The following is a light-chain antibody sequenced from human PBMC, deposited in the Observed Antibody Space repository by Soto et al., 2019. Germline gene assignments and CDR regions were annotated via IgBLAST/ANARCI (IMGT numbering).Light chain of an antibody. CDR3: ATWDDTLNGRV. CDR2: SDN. V-gene: IGLV1-44*01. Sequence: QSVLTQPPSVSGAPGLRVTISCSGSDSDIGTNAVNWYQHLPGVAPKLLIHSDNQRPSGVPDRFFGSKSGTSASLAISGLQSGDEADYYCATWDDTLNGRVFGGGTKLTVL. CDR1: DSDIGTNA. J-gene: IGLJ3*02.